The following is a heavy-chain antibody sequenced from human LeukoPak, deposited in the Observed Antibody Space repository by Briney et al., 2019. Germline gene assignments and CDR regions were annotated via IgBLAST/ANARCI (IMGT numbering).Heavy chain of an antibody. CDR2: IYTSGST. V-gene: IGHV4-4*07. CDR3: ARMVVRGPFRLSVLGWFDP. D-gene: IGHD3-10*01. J-gene: IGHJ5*02. CDR1: GGSISSYY. Sequence: PSETLSLTCTVSGGSISSYYWSWIRQPAGKGLEWIGRIYTSGSTNYNPSLKSRVTMSVDTSKNQFSLKLSSVTAADTAVYYCARMVVRGPFRLSVLGWFDPWGQGTLVTVSS.